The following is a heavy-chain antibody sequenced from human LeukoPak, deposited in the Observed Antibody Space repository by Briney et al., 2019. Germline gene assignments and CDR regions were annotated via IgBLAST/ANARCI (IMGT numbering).Heavy chain of an antibody. CDR2: IYPGDSDT. V-gene: IGHV5-51*01. CDR3: ASRKIGMATAGFDY. D-gene: IGHD5-24*01. J-gene: IGHJ4*02. Sequence: GESLEISCKGSGYSFTSYWIGWVRQMPGKGLEWMGIIYPGDSDTRYSPSSLGQVIISAEKSISTAYLQWSSLKASDTALYYCASRKIGMATAGFDYWGQGTLVTVSS. CDR1: GYSFTSYW.